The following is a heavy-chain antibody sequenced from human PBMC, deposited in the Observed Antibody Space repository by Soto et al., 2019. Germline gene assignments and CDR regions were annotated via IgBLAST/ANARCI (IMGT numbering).Heavy chain of an antibody. CDR1: GGTLSDHG. CDR3: ERGVFDSGNHYPGPSAFDI. J-gene: IGHJ3*02. D-gene: IGHD3-10*01. CDR2: TIPVFNAP. Sequence: QVQLEQSGAEVKKPGSSVKVSCKASGGTLSDHGVAWLRQAPGQALEWMGGTIPVFNAPQYAPKFQGRVTIAADKSTNIAYMELSGLRSEDTALYFWERGVFDSGNHYPGPSAFDIWGQGTMVIVSS. V-gene: IGHV1-69*06.